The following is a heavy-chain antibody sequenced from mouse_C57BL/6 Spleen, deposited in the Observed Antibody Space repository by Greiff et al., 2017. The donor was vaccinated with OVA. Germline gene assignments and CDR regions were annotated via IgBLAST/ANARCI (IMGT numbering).Heavy chain of an antibody. CDR2: IDPETGGT. Sequence: QVQLKESGAELVRPGASVTLSCKASGYTFTDYEMHWVKQTPVHGLEWIGAIDPETGGTAYNQKFKGKAILTADKSSSTAYMELRSLTSEDSAVYYCSLIYYYGGGYWGQGTTLTVSS. J-gene: IGHJ2*01. CDR3: SLIYYYGGGY. CDR1: GYTFTDYE. V-gene: IGHV1-15*01. D-gene: IGHD1-1*01.